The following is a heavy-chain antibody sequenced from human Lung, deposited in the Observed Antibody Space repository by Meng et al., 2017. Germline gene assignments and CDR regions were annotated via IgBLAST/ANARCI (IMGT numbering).Heavy chain of an antibody. CDR1: GGTFSSYA. CDR3: ARDEDISAAGKLFGDY. V-gene: IGHV1-69*01. D-gene: IGHD6-13*01. Sequence: QGPVGESGDEGKKPGSSGKVSCKASGGTFSSYAISWVRQAPGQGLEWMGGIIPIFGTANYAQKFQGRVTITADESTSTAYMELSGLRSDDTAMYYCARDEDISAAGKLFGDYWGQGTLVTVSS. J-gene: IGHJ4*02. CDR2: IIPIFGTA.